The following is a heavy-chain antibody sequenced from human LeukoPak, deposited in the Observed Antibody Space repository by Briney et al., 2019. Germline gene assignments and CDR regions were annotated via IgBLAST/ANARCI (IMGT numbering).Heavy chain of an antibody. CDR1: GYTFTSYG. CDR3: ARDRKGYSYGEFDY. J-gene: IGHJ4*02. V-gene: IGHV1-18*04. Sequence: ASVKVSCKASGYTFTSYGISWVRQAPGQGLEWMGWISAYNGSTNYAQKLQGRVTMTTDTSTSTAYMELRSLRSDDTAVYYCARDRKGYSYGEFDYWGQGTLVTVSS. D-gene: IGHD5-18*01. CDR2: ISAYNGST.